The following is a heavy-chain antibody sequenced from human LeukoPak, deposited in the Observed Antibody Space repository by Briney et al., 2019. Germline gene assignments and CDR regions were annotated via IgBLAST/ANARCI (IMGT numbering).Heavy chain of an antibody. D-gene: IGHD6-13*01. J-gene: IGHJ3*02. V-gene: IGHV4-34*01. CDR2: INHSGST. CDR3: ARHVRFWYSSSWSPRDAFDI. Sequence: PSETLSLTCAVYGGSFSGYYWSWIRQPPGKGLEWIGEINHSGSTNYNPSLKSRVTISVDTSKNQFSLKLSSVTAADTAVYYCARHVRFWYSSSWSPRDAFDIWGQGTMVTVSS. CDR1: GGSFSGYY.